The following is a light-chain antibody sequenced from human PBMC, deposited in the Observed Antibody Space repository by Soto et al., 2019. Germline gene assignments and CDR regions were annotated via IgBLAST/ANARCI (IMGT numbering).Light chain of an antibody. J-gene: IGKJ2*01. CDR1: QSVSSY. CDR2: DAS. Sequence: EIVLTQSLATLSLSPGVRATLSCRASQSVSSYLAWYQQKPGQAPRLLIYDASNRGTDIPARFSGSGSGTDFTLIISSLEPEDYAVYYCQQHGSWPRTFGQGTKLEIK. V-gene: IGKV3-11*01. CDR3: QQHGSWPRT.